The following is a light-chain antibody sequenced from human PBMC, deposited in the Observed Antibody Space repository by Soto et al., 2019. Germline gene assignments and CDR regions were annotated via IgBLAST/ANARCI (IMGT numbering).Light chain of an antibody. J-gene: IGLJ2*01. Sequence: QSVLTQPASVSGSPGQSITISCTGTSSDVGGYNYVSWYQQHPGKAPKLIIYDVNNRPSGVSHRFSGSKSGNTASLTISGLQAEDEADYYCTSYTSSSTLVVFGGGTKLTVL. V-gene: IGLV2-14*03. CDR3: TSYTSSSTLVV. CDR2: DVN. CDR1: SSDVGGYNY.